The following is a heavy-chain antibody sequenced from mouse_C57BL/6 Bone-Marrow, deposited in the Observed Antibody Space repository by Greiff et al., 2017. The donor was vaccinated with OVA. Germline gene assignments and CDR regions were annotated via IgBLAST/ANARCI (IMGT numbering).Heavy chain of an antibody. CDR3: ASRH. CDR1: GFTFSDYG. V-gene: IGHV5-17*01. Sequence: EVKLVESGGGLVKPGGSLKLSCAASGFTFSDYGMHWVRQAPEKELEWVAYISSGSSTIYYADTVKGRFTISRDNAKNTLFLQMTSLRSEDTAMYYCASRHWGQGTLVTVSA. J-gene: IGHJ3*01. CDR2: ISSGSSTI.